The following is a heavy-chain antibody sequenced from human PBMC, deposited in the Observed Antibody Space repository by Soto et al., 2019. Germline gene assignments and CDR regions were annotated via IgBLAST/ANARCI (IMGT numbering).Heavy chain of an antibody. V-gene: IGHV4-59*12. CDR2: IYYTGST. CDR1: GGSFSSYY. D-gene: IGHD3-10*01. Sequence: ETLSLTCNVSGGSFSSYYWSWIRQTPGKGLEWIGYIYYTGSTSYNPSLRSRVTISLDTSKNQFSLNLSSVTAADTAVYYCARALVRGVLKLFDPWGQGTLVTVSS. J-gene: IGHJ5*02. CDR3: ARALVRGVLKLFDP.